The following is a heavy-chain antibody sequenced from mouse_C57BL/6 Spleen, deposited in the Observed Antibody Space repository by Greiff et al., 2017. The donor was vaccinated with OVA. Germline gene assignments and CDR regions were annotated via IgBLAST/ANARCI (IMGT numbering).Heavy chain of an antibody. J-gene: IGHJ4*01. Sequence: EVKLQESGPELVKPGASVKISCKASGYSFTGYYMNWVKQSPEKSLEWIGELNPSTGGTTYNQKFKAKATLTVDKSSSTAYMQLKSLTSEDSAVYYCARYWDDAMDYWGQGTSVTVSS. CDR2: LNPSTGGT. V-gene: IGHV1-42*01. CDR1: GYSFTGYY. D-gene: IGHD4-1*01. CDR3: ARYWDDAMDY.